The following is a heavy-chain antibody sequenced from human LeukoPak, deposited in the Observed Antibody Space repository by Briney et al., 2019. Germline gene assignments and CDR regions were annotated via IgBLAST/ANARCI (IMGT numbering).Heavy chain of an antibody. V-gene: IGHV3-30*18. CDR2: LSFDGSSE. CDR3: AKGSGSSGWNDLLGVVDY. Sequence: GGSLRLSCAASGFAFNTYGIHWVRQAPGKGLEWVAVLSFDGSSEYYADSVKGRFTVSRDNSKNTLYLQMNSLRDEDTAVYYCAKGSGSSGWNDLLGVVDYWGQGTLVTVSS. D-gene: IGHD6-19*01. J-gene: IGHJ4*02. CDR1: GFAFNTYG.